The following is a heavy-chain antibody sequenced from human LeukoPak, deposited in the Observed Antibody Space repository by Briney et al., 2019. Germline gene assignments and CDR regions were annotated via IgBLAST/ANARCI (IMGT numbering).Heavy chain of an antibody. CDR1: GFTFSSYA. CDR3: ARGPTKNYFDY. V-gene: IGHV4-59*01. J-gene: IGHJ4*02. CDR2: IYYSGST. Sequence: PGGSLRLSCAASGFTFSSYAMSWVRQAPGKGLEWIGYIYYSGSTNYNPSLKSRVTISIDMSKNQFSLKLRSVTAADTAVYYCARGPTKNYFDYWGQGTLVTVSS.